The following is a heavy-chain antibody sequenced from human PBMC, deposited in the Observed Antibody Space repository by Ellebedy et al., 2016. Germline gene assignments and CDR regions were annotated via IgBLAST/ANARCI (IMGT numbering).Heavy chain of an antibody. D-gene: IGHD2-2*01. CDR3: ARATLVVPNWFDP. CDR2: ISGSGGST. Sequence: GGSLRLSCAASGFTFSSYAMSWVRQAPGKGLEWVSAISGSGGSTYYADSVKGRFTISRDNAKNSLYLQMNSLRAEDTAVYYCARATLVVPNWFDPWGQGTLVTVSS. CDR1: GFTFSSYA. J-gene: IGHJ5*02. V-gene: IGHV3-23*01.